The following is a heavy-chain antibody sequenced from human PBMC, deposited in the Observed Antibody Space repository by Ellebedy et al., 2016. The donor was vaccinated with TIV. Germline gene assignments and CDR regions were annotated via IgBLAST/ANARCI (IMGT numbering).Heavy chain of an antibody. D-gene: IGHD4-17*01. CDR2: INQDGSQK. CDR1: GFTFSSDG. V-gene: IGHV3-7*01. Sequence: GGSLRLSCAASGFTFSSDGMHWVRQAPGKGLEWLANINQDGSQKYYVDSVRGRFTISRDYAGNSLFLQMNSLGAEDTAVYYCARAIYGASYLWGRGTLVTVSS. CDR3: ARAIYGASYL. J-gene: IGHJ2*01.